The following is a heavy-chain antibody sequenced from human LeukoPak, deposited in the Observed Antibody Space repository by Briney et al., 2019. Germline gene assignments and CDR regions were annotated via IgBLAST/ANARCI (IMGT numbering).Heavy chain of an antibody. CDR1: GGSISSGGHY. J-gene: IGHJ4*02. D-gene: IGHD6-6*01. CDR3: ARVVAARTFDY. CDR2: IYHSGST. V-gene: IGHV4-30-2*01. Sequence: SETLSLTCTVSGGSISSGGHYWSWIRQPPGKGLEWIGYIYHSGSTYYNPSLKSRVTISVDRSKNQFSLKLSSVTAADTAVYYCARVVAARTFDYWGQGTLVTVSS.